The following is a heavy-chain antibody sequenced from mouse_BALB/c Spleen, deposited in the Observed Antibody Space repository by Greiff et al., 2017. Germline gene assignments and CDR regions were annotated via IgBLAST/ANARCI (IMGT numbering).Heavy chain of an antibody. V-gene: IGHV1-15*01. CDR1: GYTFTDYE. CDR2: IDPETGGT. J-gene: IGHJ2*01. Sequence: QVQLQQSGAELVRPGASVTLSCKASGYTFTDYEMHWVKQTPVHGLEWIGAIDPETGGTAYNQKFKGTATLTADKSSSTAYMRLRSLTSEDSAVYYCARLEYRYEGAFDYWGQGTTLTVSS. D-gene: IGHD2-14*01. CDR3: ARLEYRYEGAFDY.